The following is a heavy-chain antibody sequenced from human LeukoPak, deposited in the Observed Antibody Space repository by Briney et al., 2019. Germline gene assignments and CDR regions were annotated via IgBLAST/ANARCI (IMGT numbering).Heavy chain of an antibody. V-gene: IGHV1-8*01. J-gene: IGHJ5*02. CDR3: ARGQLLWFGELLLHFNWFDP. D-gene: IGHD3-10*01. Sequence: ASVKVSCKASGYTFTSYDINWVRQATGQGLEWMGWMNPNSGNTGYAQKFQGRVTMTRNTSISTAYMELSSLRSEDTAVYYCARGQLLWFGELLLHFNWFDPWGQGTLVTVSS. CDR2: MNPNSGNT. CDR1: GYTFTSYD.